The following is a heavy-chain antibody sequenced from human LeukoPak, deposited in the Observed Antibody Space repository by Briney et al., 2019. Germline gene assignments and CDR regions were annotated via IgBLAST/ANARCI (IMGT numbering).Heavy chain of an antibody. CDR3: ARVTPKSAFDY. CDR2: ISSSSSTI. CDR1: GFTFSSYE. J-gene: IGHJ4*02. V-gene: IGHV3-48*01. Sequence: GGSLRLSCAASGFTFSSYEMNWVRQAPGKGLEWVSYISSSSSTIYYADSVKGRFTISRDNAKNSLYLQMNSLRAEDTAVYYCARVTPKSAFDYWGQGTLVTVSS.